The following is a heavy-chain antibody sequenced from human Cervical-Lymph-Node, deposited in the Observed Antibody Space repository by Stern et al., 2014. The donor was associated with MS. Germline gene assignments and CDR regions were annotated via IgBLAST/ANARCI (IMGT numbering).Heavy chain of an antibody. CDR2: IIPLPGIA. CDR3: ARGPSKAGMDV. V-gene: IGHV1-69*04. J-gene: IGHJ6*02. D-gene: IGHD6-6*01. CDR1: GSSFSSFS. Sequence: VQLVQSGAEVKKPGSSVKVSCKSSGSSFSSFSFTWVRQAPGQGLEWMGRIIPLPGIASSAEKFQGKVTITADKSTSTAYMELSSLKSEDTDLYYCARGPSKAGMDVWGQGTRVTVSS.